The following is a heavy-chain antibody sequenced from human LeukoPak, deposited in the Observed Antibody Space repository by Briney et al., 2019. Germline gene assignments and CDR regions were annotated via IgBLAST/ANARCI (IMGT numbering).Heavy chain of an antibody. V-gene: IGHV3-48*03. Sequence: GGSLRLSCAASGFTFSSYEMNWVRQAPGKGLEWVSYISSSGSTIYYADSVKGRFTISRDNSKNTLYLQMNSLTAEDTALYYCAKGGCSSTTCYLANPWGQGTLVTVSS. CDR1: GFTFSSYE. CDR2: ISSSGSTI. D-gene: IGHD2-2*01. CDR3: AKGGCSSTTCYLANP. J-gene: IGHJ5*02.